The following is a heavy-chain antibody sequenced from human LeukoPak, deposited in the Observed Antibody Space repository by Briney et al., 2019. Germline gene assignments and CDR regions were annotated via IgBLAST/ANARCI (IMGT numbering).Heavy chain of an antibody. D-gene: IGHD3-10*01. J-gene: IGHJ4*02. V-gene: IGHV4-39*01. CDR3: LRFGEKYYIDY. CDR2: IYYSGST. CDR1: GGSISSSSYY. Sequence: PSETLSLTCTVSGGSISSSSYYWGWIRQPPGKGLEWIGSIYYSGSTYYNPSLKSRVTISVDTSKNQFSLKLSSVTAADTAVYYCLRFGEKYYIDYWGQGTLVTVSS.